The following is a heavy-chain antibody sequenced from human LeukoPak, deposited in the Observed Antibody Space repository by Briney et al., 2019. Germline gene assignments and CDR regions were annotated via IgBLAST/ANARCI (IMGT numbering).Heavy chain of an antibody. D-gene: IGHD5-24*01. V-gene: IGHV3-73*01. Sequence: GGSLRLSCAASGFTFSGSAMHWVRQASGKGLEWVGRIRSKANSYATAYAASVRGRFTISRDDSKNTTYLQMNSLKTEDTAVYYCTRSRDGYNIDYWGQGTLVTVSS. J-gene: IGHJ4*02. CDR1: GFTFSGSA. CDR3: TRSRDGYNIDY. CDR2: IRSKANSYAT.